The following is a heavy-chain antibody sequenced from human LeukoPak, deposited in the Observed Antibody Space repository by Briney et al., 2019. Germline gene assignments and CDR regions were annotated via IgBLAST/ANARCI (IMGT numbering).Heavy chain of an antibody. J-gene: IGHJ5*02. CDR2: INPNSGAT. V-gene: IGHV1-2*02. CDR3: VRVDNARAFDP. CDR1: GYTFTGYY. D-gene: IGHD2-2*03. Sequence: ASVKVSCKASGYTFTGYYLHWVRQAPGQGLEWMGWINPNSGATNYAQTFRGRVTMTRETSIHTAYLELNSLKSDDTAVYYCVRVDNARAFDPWGQGSLVIVSS.